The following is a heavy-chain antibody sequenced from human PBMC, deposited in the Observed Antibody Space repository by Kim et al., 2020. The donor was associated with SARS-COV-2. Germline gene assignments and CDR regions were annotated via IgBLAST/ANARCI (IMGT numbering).Heavy chain of an antibody. Sequence: ASVKGKFTKSRDDSKNSAYLQMNSLKPEDTAVYYCARDFRDASNYVVIDHWGQGTLVTVSS. J-gene: IGHJ4*02. CDR3: ARDFRDASNYVVIDH. V-gene: IGHV3-72*01. D-gene: IGHD3-16*01.